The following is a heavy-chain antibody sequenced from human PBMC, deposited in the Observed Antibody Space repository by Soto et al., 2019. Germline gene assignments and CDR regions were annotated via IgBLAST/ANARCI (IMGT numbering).Heavy chain of an antibody. CDR2: ITDSSDTV. V-gene: IGHV3-48*02. J-gene: IGHJ4*02. CDR1: GFSFSNYN. CDR3: ARDFGHGYYLDY. Sequence: PGGSLRLSCVASGFSFSNYNMNWVRQAPGKGLEWVSYITDSSDTVHYADSVRGRFTISRDNAESSLYLQMNSLRDEDTAVNFCARDFGHGYYLDYWGRGTLVTVSS. D-gene: IGHD3-3*01.